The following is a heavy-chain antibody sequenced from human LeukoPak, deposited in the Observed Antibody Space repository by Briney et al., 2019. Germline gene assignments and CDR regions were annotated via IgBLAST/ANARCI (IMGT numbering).Heavy chain of an antibody. CDR1: GGSFSGYY. Sequence: SSETLSLTCAVYGGSFSGYYWSWIRQPPGKGLEWIGEINHSGSTNYNPSLKSRVTISVDTSKNQFSLKLSSVTAAGTAVYYCARADIVVVPAAPLDYWGQGTLVTVSS. D-gene: IGHD2-2*01. J-gene: IGHJ4*02. V-gene: IGHV4-34*01. CDR2: INHSGST. CDR3: ARADIVVVPAAPLDY.